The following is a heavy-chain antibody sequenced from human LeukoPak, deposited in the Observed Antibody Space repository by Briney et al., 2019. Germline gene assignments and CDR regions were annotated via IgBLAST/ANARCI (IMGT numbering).Heavy chain of an antibody. CDR3: ARWLGPDYYYCYGMDV. D-gene: IGHD3-10*01. V-gene: IGHV6-1*01. CDR2: TYYRSKWYN. Sequence: SQTLSLTCAISGDSVSSNSAAWNWIRQSPSRGLEWLGRTYYRSKWYNDYAVSVKSRITINPDTSKNQFSLQLNSVTPEDTAVYYCARWLGPDYYYCYGMDVWGQGTTVTVSS. J-gene: IGHJ6*02. CDR1: GDSVSSNSAA.